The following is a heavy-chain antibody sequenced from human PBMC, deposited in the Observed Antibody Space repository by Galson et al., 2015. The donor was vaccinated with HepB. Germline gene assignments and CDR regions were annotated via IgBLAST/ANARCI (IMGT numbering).Heavy chain of an antibody. V-gene: IGHV1-3*01. J-gene: IGHJ4*02. D-gene: IGHD6-19*01. CDR1: GYTFTSYA. Sequence: SVKVSCKASGYTFTSYAMHWVRQAPGQRLEWMGWINAGNGNTKYSQKFQGRVTITRDTSASTAYMELSSLRSEDTAVYYCARGFSSGWYYFDYWGQGTLVTVSS. CDR3: ARGFSSGWYYFDY. CDR2: INAGNGNT.